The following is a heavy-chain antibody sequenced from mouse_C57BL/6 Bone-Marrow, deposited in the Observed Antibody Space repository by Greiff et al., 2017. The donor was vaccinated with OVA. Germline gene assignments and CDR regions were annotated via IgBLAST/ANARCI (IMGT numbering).Heavy chain of an antibody. CDR1: GYTFTSYW. Sequence: QVQLQQPGAELVMPGASVKLSCKASGYTFTSYWMHWVKQRPGQGLEWIGEIDPSDIYPNYNQTFKGTSTLTVDKSSSTAYMQLSSLTSEDSAVYYCARGVRSTVVDYFDYWGQGTTLTVSS. V-gene: IGHV1-69*01. J-gene: IGHJ2*01. CDR2: IDPSDIYP. D-gene: IGHD1-1*01. CDR3: ARGVRSTVVDYFDY.